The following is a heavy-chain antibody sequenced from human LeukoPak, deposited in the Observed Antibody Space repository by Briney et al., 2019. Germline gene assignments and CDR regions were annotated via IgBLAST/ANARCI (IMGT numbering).Heavy chain of an antibody. Sequence: GGSLRLSCAASGFTFSSYAMSWVRQAPGKGLEWVSAISGSGGSTYYADSVKGRFTISRDNSKNTLYLQMNSLRADDTAVYYCAKDYDSSGYSLFDYWGQGTLVTVSS. V-gene: IGHV3-23*01. CDR1: GFTFSSYA. J-gene: IGHJ4*02. D-gene: IGHD3-22*01. CDR3: AKDYDSSGYSLFDY. CDR2: ISGSGGST.